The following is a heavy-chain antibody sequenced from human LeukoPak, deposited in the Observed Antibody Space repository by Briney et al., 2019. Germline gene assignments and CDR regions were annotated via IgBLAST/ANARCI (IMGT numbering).Heavy chain of an antibody. D-gene: IGHD5-18*01. CDR1: GFTFSSYW. CDR3: AKGGYPARYYYMDV. CDR2: ISLDGSET. J-gene: IGHJ6*03. Sequence: GGSLRLSCAASGFTFSSYWMSWVRQAPGKGLEWVASISLDGSETYYVDSVKGRFTISRDNAKNSLYLQMSSLRAEDTAIYYCAKGGYPARYYYMDVWGKGTTVTISS. V-gene: IGHV3-7*03.